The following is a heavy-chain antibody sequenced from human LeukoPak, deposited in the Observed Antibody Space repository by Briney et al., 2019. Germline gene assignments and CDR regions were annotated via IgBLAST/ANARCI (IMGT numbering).Heavy chain of an antibody. D-gene: IGHD1-7*01. Sequence: SETLSLTCTVSGGSISSYYWSWIRQPAGKGLEWIGYIYYSGSTNYNPSLKSRVTISVDTSKNQFSLKLSSVTAADTAVYYCARLPELLNDPFDYWGQGTLVTVSS. V-gene: IGHV4-59*01. CDR1: GGSISSYY. CDR3: ARLPELLNDPFDY. CDR2: IYYSGST. J-gene: IGHJ4*02.